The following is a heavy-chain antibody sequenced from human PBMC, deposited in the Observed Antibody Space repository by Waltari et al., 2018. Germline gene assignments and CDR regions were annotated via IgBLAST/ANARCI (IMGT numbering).Heavy chain of an antibody. V-gene: IGHV4-61*02. CDR2: IFCSGGVRQAAGKGRGGIGLICTSGST. CDR1: GASINSGSYY. J-gene: IGHJ5*02. Sequence: QVQLQESGPGLVKPSETLSLSCSVSGASINSGSYYWTWIRHTAGKGLEWMGHIFCSGGVRQAAGKGRGGIGLICTSGSTNYESSLKSRVTIPADTSKCHCSLNWRSVTAADTGLYYCARAEYNWNDAVTFDHWGQGTSVIVS. CDR3: ARAEYNWNDAVTFDH. D-gene: IGHD1-20*01.